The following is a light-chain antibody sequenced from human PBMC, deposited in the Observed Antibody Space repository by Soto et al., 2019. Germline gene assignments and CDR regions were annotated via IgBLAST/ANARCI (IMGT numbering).Light chain of an antibody. CDR2: EVS. CDR3: HAYTSSSHEV. J-gene: IGLJ1*01. Sequence: QSALTQVASVSGSPVPSITISCTGTSSDVGGYNYVSWYQQHPVKAPKLMIYEVSNRPSGVSNRFSGSKSGNTASLTISVLQAEDEADYYWHAYTSSSHEVFGTGTKLTVL. CDR1: SSDVGGYNY. V-gene: IGLV2-14*01.